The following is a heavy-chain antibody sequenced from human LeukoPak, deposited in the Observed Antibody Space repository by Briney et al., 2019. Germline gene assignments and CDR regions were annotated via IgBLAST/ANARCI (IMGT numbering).Heavy chain of an antibody. CDR1: GFTFTDYW. CDR3: ARDGTAAGLYFDL. Sequence: GGSLRLSCAVPGFTFTDYWMNWVRQAPGKGLEWVASIRQDGGEKSYVDSVKGRFTISRDNTKNSLYLQINSLRVEDTAVYYCARDGTAAGLYFDLWGQGTLVTVSS. V-gene: IGHV3-7*01. J-gene: IGHJ4*01. CDR2: IRQDGGEK. D-gene: IGHD6-13*01.